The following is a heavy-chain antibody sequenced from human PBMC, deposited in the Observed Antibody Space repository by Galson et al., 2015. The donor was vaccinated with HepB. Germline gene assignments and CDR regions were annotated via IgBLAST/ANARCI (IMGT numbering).Heavy chain of an antibody. D-gene: IGHD5-24*01. V-gene: IGHV5-51*01. Sequence: QSGAEVKKPGESLKISCRGSGYSFTSYWIGWVRQMPGKGLEWMGIIYPGDSDTRYSPSFQGQVTISADKSISTAYLQWSSLKASDTAMYYCARLGGDKRWLQFLGWYFDLWGRGTLVTVSS. CDR2: IYPGDSDT. J-gene: IGHJ2*01. CDR3: ARLGGDKRWLQFLGWYFDL. CDR1: GYSFTSYW.